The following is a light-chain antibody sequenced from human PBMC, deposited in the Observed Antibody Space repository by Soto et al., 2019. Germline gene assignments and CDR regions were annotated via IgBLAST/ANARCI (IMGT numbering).Light chain of an antibody. CDR2: DVS. Sequence: QSALTQTRSVSGSPGQSVTISCTGTSSDVGGYNYVSWYQQHPGKAPKLMIYDVSKRPSGVPDRCSGSKSGNTASLTISGLQAEDEADYYCCSYAGSYPFVFGTGTKLTVL. CDR3: CSYAGSYPFV. J-gene: IGLJ1*01. V-gene: IGLV2-11*01. CDR1: SSDVGGYNY.